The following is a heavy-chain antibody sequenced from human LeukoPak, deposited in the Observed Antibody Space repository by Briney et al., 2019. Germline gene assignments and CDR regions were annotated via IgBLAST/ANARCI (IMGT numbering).Heavy chain of an antibody. CDR3: ARDHFYGSGTYNYFDY. CDR1: GYTFTSYV. J-gene: IGHJ4*02. CDR2: INAGNGNT. V-gene: IGHV1-3*01. D-gene: IGHD3-10*01. Sequence: GASVKVSCKTSGYTFTSYVIHWVRQAPGQRLEWMGWINAGNGNTEYSQKFQVRVTIAIDTSASTAYMELSSLRSEDTAVYYCARDHFYGSGTYNYFDYWGQGTLVTVSS.